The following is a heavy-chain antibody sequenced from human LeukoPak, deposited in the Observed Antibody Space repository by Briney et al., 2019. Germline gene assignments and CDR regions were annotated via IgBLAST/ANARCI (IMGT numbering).Heavy chain of an antibody. J-gene: IGHJ4*02. CDR2: ISYDGSNK. CDR1: GFTFSSYA. CDR3: ARRGSDYGPFDY. Sequence: GRSLRLSCAASGFTFSSYAMHWVRQAPGKGLEWVAVISYDGSNKYYADSVKGRFTISRDNSKNTLYLQMNSLRAEDTAVYYCARRGSDYGPFDYWGQGTQVTVSS. D-gene: IGHD4-17*01. V-gene: IGHV3-30-3*01.